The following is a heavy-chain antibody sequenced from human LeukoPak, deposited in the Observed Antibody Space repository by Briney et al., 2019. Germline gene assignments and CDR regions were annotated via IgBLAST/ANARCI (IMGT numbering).Heavy chain of an antibody. CDR3: AREAAAGPRVYYFDY. CDR2: ISSSSSYI. D-gene: IGHD6-13*01. Sequence: PGGSLRLSRAASGFTFSNYAMSWVRQAPGKGLEWVSSISSSSSYIYYADSVKGRFTISRDNAKNSLYLQMNSLRAEDTAVYYCAREAAAGPRVYYFDYWGQGTLVTVSS. CDR1: GFTFSNYA. V-gene: IGHV3-21*01. J-gene: IGHJ4*02.